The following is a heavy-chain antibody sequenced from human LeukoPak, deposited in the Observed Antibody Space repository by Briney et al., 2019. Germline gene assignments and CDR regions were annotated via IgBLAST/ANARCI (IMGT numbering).Heavy chain of an antibody. J-gene: IGHJ5*02. CDR3: AKDAQRGFAFGNSLEH. CDR2: IWSDATNQ. Sequence: GTSLTLSCEASGFTLSHFGAHWVRQAPGKGLEWVAVIWSDATNQYYADSVKGRFTISRDNFKRTVSLEMNSLRAEDTAVHYCAKDAQRGFAFGNSLEHWGQGSLVIVSS. CDR1: GFTLSHFG. V-gene: IGHV3-33*06. D-gene: IGHD2/OR15-2a*01.